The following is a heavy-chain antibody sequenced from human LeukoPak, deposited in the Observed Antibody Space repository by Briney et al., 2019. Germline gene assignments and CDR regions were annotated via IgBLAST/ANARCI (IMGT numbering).Heavy chain of an antibody. CDR1: GFSFSSYG. CDR3: ARLGARQMLEY. D-gene: IGHD4-17*01. J-gene: IGHJ4*02. Sequence: PGGSLRLSCAASGFSFSSYGMHWVRQAPGKGRGWVAVIWYDGSNKYYADSVKGGFTISRDNSKNTLYLQINSVRAEDTAVYYCARLGARQMLEYWGQGTLVTVSS. CDR2: IWYDGSNK. V-gene: IGHV3-33*01.